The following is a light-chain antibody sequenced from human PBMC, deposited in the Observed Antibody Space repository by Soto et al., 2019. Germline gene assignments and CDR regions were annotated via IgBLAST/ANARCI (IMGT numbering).Light chain of an antibody. Sequence: QSVLTQPRSVSGSPGQSVAISCTGTSSDVGGYNHVSWYQQHPGKAPKLMVYDVNKRASGVPDRFSGSKSGNTASLTISGLQAEDEADYYCSSFAGSNNYVVFGGGTKVTVL. J-gene: IGLJ2*01. CDR2: DVN. V-gene: IGLV2-11*01. CDR3: SSFAGSNNYVV. CDR1: SSDVGGYNH.